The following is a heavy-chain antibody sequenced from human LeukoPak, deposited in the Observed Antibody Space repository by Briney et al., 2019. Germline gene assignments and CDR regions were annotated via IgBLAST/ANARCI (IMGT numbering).Heavy chain of an antibody. J-gene: IGHJ4*02. D-gene: IGHD3-22*01. CDR2: IRVRSNYI. CDR3: VRLRRNSDTSGFYYYYDF. CDR1: GYTFSSYS. V-gene: IGHV3-21*01. Sequence: GGSLRLSCLASGYTFSSYSINWVRQAPGKGLEWVSSIRVRSNYIYYADSVRGRFRISRDDARDSLYLQMNSLRAEDTAVYYCVRLRRNSDTSGFYYYYDFWGQGTLVTVSS.